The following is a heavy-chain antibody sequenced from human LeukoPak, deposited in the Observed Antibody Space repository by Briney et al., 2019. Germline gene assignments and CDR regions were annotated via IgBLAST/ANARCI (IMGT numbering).Heavy chain of an antibody. D-gene: IGHD3-9*01. J-gene: IGHJ4*02. CDR3: ARTMRPILTGYYSLDY. Sequence: GGSLRLSCAASGFTFSSYGMHWVRQAPGKGLEWVAVIWYDGGNKYYADSVKGRFTISRDNSKNTLYLQMNSLRAEDTAVYYCARTMRPILTGYYSLDYWGQGTLVTVSS. V-gene: IGHV3-33*01. CDR1: GFTFSSYG. CDR2: IWYDGGNK.